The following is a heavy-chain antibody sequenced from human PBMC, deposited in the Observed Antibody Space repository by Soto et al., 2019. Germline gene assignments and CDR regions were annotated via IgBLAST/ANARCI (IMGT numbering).Heavy chain of an antibody. CDR2: IYDSVNT. CDR1: GYSLSSGGHY. CDR3: ARVDHRGYFAILTDY. Sequence: PSETLSLPGTVSGYSLSSGGHYWSWIRQHPGKGLEWIGHIYDSVNTYYSPSLRSRVTTSADMSKNQFSLNLRSVTAADTAVYYCARVDHRGYFAILTDYWGQGTLVTVSS. D-gene: IGHD3-9*01. J-gene: IGHJ4*02. V-gene: IGHV4-31*03.